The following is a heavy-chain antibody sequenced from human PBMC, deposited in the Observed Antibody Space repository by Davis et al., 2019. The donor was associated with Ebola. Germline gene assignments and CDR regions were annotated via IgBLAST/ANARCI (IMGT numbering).Heavy chain of an antibody. J-gene: IGHJ4*02. CDR1: GFTVSSNY. Sequence: GESLKISCAASGFTVSSNYMSWVRQAPGKGLEWVSVIYSGGSTYYADSVKGRFTISRDNSKNTLYLQMNSLRAEDTAVYYCAREGGGWLQLRPYYFDYWGQGTLVTVSS. D-gene: IGHD5-24*01. CDR3: AREGGGWLQLRPYYFDY. CDR2: IYSGGST. V-gene: IGHV3-66*01.